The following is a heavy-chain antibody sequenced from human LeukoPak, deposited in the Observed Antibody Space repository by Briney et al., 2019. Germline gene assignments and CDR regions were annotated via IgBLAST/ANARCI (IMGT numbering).Heavy chain of an antibody. Sequence: SETLSLTCTVSGGSVSSGSYYWSWIRQPPGKGLEWIGHIYSSGSTDCNPSLKSRVTISVDTSKNQFSLKLSSVTAADTAVYYCARRTAAAGTGYFQHWGQGTLVTVSS. CDR2: IYSSGST. D-gene: IGHD6-13*01. CDR1: GGSVSSGSYY. V-gene: IGHV4-61*01. J-gene: IGHJ1*01. CDR3: ARRTAAAGTGYFQH.